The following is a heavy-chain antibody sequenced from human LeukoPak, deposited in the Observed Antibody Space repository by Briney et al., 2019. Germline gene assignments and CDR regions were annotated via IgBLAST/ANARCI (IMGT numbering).Heavy chain of an antibody. D-gene: IGHD4-11*01. Sequence: SSQTLSLTCTVSGGSINSGYHWSWIRQHQGQGLEWIGYIYNSGTTYYNPALKSRVIISVDTSKNQFSLKLNSATAADTAVYYCVTTITTLDVLAFHYWGQGALVTVSS. CDR1: GGSINSGYH. J-gene: IGHJ4*02. CDR3: VTTITTLDVLAFHY. V-gene: IGHV4-31*03. CDR2: IYNSGTT.